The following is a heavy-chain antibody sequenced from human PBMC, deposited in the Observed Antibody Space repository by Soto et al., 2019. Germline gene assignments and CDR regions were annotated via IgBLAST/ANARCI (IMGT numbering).Heavy chain of an antibody. CDR3: ARSDGWYALHS. Sequence: QVQLQESGPGLVKPSGTLSLTCAVSGASISTNNWWSWVRQPPGKGLEWIGEIYQSGSTSYNPSLRSRVTISLDKPKKHFSLKLGSVTAADSAVYYCARSDGWYALHSWGQGTLVTVSS. V-gene: IGHV4-4*02. CDR1: GASISTNNW. D-gene: IGHD6-19*01. J-gene: IGHJ4*02. CDR2: IYQSGST.